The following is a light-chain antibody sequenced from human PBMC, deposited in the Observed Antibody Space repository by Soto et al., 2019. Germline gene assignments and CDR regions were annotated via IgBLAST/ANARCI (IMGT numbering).Light chain of an antibody. J-gene: IGKJ3*01. CDR1: RSLSSSY. CDR3: QQYGTKVS. CDR2: RSS. Sequence: ESVLTQSPSSLSLFPGESATLSCRASRSLSSSYLAWYQQKAGQPPRLLMYRSSDRAAGVPDRFSGSASGTEFTLTISSLEPEDFAVYYCQQYGTKVSFGPGTKVDIK. V-gene: IGKV3-20*01.